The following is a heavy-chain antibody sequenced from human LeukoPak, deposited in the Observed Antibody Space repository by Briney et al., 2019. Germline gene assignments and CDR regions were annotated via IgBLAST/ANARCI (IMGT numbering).Heavy chain of an antibody. Sequence: PGGSLRLSCAASGFTFDDYAMHWVRQAPGKGLEWVSLISGNGANSYYGVSVKGRFTISRDNSKNSLYLQMDSLRTEDTGLYYCAKGRQWLVHYWGQGTLVTVSS. CDR2: ISGNGANS. J-gene: IGHJ4*02. D-gene: IGHD6-19*01. V-gene: IGHV3-43*02. CDR1: GFTFDDYA. CDR3: AKGRQWLVHY.